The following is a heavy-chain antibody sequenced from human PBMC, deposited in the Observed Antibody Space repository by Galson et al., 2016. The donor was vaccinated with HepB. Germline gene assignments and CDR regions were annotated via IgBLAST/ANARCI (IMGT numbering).Heavy chain of an antibody. V-gene: IGHV5-51*01. CDR2: IYPSASDT. CDR1: GYSFTRYY. Sequence: QSGAEVKKPGESLKISCKGSGYSFTRYYIAWVRQMPGKGLEWMGIIYPSASDTRYSPSFQGPVTISADKSINTAYLQWSSLKASDTAMYYCARRRDILTGYHSYYYVMDVWGQGTTVTVSS. CDR3: ARRRDILTGYHSYYYVMDV. D-gene: IGHD3-9*01. J-gene: IGHJ6*02.